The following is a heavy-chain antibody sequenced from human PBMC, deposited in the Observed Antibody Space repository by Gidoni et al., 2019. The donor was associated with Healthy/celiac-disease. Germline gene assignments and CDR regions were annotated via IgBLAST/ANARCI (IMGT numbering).Heavy chain of an antibody. Sequence: EVQLLESGGGLVQPGGSLRLSCAASGFTFRSYAMRWVRQATGKGLEWVSASSGSGGSTDDADSVKGRFTISRDKSKNTLYLQRNSLRAEETAVYYCVKDIVATTNPFYYFDYWGQGTLVTVSS. CDR3: VKDIVATTNPFYYFDY. D-gene: IGHD5-12*01. J-gene: IGHJ4*02. CDR2: SSGSGGST. V-gene: IGHV3-23*01. CDR1: GFTFRSYA.